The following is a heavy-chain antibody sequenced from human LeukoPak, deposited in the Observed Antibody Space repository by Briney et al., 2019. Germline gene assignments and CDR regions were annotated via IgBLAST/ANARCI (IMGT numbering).Heavy chain of an antibody. D-gene: IGHD2-8*01. CDR1: GFTFSYTW. V-gene: IGHV3-7*01. J-gene: IGHJ4*02. CDR3: ARGPTNGQAFDY. Sequence: GGSLRLSCAASGFTFSYTWMTWVRQAPGKGLEWVASIREDGSQKSAVDSVRGRFSISRDNAKNSVYLQMDSLRAENTAVYYCARGPTNGQAFDYWGQGTLVSVSS. CDR2: IREDGSQK.